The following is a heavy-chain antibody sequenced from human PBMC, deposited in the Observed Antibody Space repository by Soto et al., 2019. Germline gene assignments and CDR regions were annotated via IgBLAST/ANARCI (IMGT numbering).Heavy chain of an antibody. CDR1: GFAFNDFA. CDR3: AKGASHAPFEN. CDR2: ISGSGDKT. J-gene: IGHJ4*02. V-gene: IGHV3-23*01. Sequence: EVHLLESGGDLVLPGGSLRLSCAASGFAFNDFAMSWVRKAPGKGPEWLSTISGSGDKTFNSDSVKGRFDISRDNYNNQMFLQMTSLRAEDTAIYYCAKGASHAPFENWGRGTLVTVSS.